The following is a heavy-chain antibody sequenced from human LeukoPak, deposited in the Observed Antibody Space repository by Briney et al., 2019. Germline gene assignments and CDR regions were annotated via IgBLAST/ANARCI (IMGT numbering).Heavy chain of an antibody. D-gene: IGHD3-22*01. Sequence: GGSLRLSCAASGFTVSSNYMSWVRQAPGKGLEWVSAISGSGGSTYYADSVKGRFTISRDNSKNTLYLQMNSLRAEDTAVYYCAKDPYYYDSSGPIWGQGTLVTVSS. V-gene: IGHV3-23*01. CDR2: ISGSGGST. CDR3: AKDPYYYDSSGPI. CDR1: GFTVSSNY. J-gene: IGHJ4*02.